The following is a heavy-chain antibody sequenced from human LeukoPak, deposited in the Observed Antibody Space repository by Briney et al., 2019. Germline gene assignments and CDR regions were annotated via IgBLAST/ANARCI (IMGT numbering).Heavy chain of an antibody. CDR1: SGSISSGDYY. CDR2: INYSGTT. J-gene: IGHJ5*02. V-gene: IGHV4-39*01. Sequence: PSETLSLTCTVSSGSISSGDYYWGWVRQPPGECLEWIASINYSGTTFYNPSLKSRVTISVDTSENQFSLKLSSVTAADTALYYCARRRSGKNWFDPWGQGTLVTVSS. CDR3: ARRRSGKNWFDP. D-gene: IGHD3-10*01.